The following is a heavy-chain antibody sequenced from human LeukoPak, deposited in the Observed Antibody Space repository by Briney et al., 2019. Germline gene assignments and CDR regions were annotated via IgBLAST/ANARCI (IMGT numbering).Heavy chain of an antibody. D-gene: IGHD2-15*01. V-gene: IGHV1-18*04. J-gene: IGHJ5*02. Sequence: ASVKVSCKASGYTFTSYGISWVRQAPGRGLEWMGWISAYNGNTNYAQKLQGRVTMTTDTSTSTAYMELRSLRSDDTAVYYCARDPEGYCSGGSCYPSDWFDPWGQGTLVTVSS. CDR3: ARDPEGYCSGGSCYPSDWFDP. CDR1: GYTFTSYG. CDR2: ISAYNGNT.